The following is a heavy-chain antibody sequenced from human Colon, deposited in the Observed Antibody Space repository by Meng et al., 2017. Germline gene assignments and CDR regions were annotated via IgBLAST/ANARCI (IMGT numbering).Heavy chain of an antibody. CDR2: IYYTGNT. CDR3: ARVNGDFDEAWFDP. D-gene: IGHD4-17*01. V-gene: IGHV4-61*03. J-gene: IGHJ5*02. Sequence: LQESGPGLVRPPETLSLTFTVSGASVSSDSHYWSWIRQSPGKGLEWIGYIYYTGNTNYNPSLASRVSMSLDTSKNHFSLHLTSVTAADTAIYYCARVNGDFDEAWFDPWGQGTLVTVSS. CDR1: GASVSSDSHY.